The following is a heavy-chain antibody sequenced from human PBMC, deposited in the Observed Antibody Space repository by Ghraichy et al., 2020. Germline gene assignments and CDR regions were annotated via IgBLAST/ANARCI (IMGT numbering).Heavy chain of an antibody. J-gene: IGHJ4*02. CDR3: ARGGVRATVYY. V-gene: IGHV4-59*08. CDR2: IYYSGST. D-gene: IGHD4-17*01. Sequence: SETLSLTCTVSGGSISSYYWSWIRQPPGKGLEWIGYIYYSGSTNYNPSLKSRVTISVDTSKNQFSLKLSSVTAADTAVYYCARGGVRATVYYWGQGTLVTVSS. CDR1: GGSISSYY.